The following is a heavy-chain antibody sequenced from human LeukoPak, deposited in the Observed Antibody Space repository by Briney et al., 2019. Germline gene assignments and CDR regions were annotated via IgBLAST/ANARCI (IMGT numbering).Heavy chain of an antibody. CDR2: INWNSDNR. J-gene: IGHJ4*02. CDR1: GFTFHDYA. D-gene: IGHD6-13*01. Sequence: SLRLSCGASGFTFHDYAIHWVRQAPGKGLEWVSAINWNSDNRGYADSVKGRFTISRDNAKNSVYLEMNNLRAEDTAVYYCARVSSSSWWALDYWGQGTLVTVSS. V-gene: IGHV3-9*01. CDR3: ARVSSSSWWALDY.